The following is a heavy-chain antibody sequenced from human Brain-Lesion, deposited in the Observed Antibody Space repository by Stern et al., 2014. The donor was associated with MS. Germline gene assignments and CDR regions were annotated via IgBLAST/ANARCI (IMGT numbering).Heavy chain of an antibody. V-gene: IGHV4-39*01. J-gene: IGHJ5*02. CDR3: AGEEDIRYCSGGSCTGNWFDP. CDR2: IYYSGNT. CDR1: GGSVSSTSYA. D-gene: IGHD2-15*01. Sequence: QLQLQESGPGLVKPSETLSLTCTVAGGSVSSTSYAWAWISQPPGKGLEWIGTIYYSGNTYYSPSLKSRLTISLDTSKNQFLLPLRSGTAADTAVYYCAGEEDIRYCSGGSCTGNWFDPWGQGTLVTVSS.